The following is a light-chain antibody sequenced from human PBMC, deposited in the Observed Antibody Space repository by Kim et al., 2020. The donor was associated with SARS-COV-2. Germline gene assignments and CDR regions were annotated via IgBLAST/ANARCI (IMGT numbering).Light chain of an antibody. V-gene: IGKV1-39*01. CDR3: QQSHTAPLLT. Sequence: ASVGDRVTITCRASQSINAYLNWYQQKPGKAPKLLIYAASTLQSGVPSRFSGSGSGTDFTLTINSLQTEDFATYYCQQSHTAPLLTFGGGTKVEI. CDR2: AAS. J-gene: IGKJ4*01. CDR1: QSINAY.